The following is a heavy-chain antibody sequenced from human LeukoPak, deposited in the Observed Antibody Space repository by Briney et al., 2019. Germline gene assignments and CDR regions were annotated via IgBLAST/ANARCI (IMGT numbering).Heavy chain of an antibody. Sequence: RASVKVSCKASGYTFTVYYMHWVRQAPGQGLEWMGLINPNSGGTNYAQKFQGRVTMTRDTSISTAYMELSRLRSDDTAVYYCARVPGGRAAAGTVIYYMDVWGKGTTVTVSS. J-gene: IGHJ6*03. D-gene: IGHD6-13*01. CDR1: GYTFTVYY. CDR2: INPNSGGT. CDR3: ARVPGGRAAAGTVIYYMDV. V-gene: IGHV1-2*02.